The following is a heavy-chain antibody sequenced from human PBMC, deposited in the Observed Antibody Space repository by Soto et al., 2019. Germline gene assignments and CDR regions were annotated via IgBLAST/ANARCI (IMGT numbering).Heavy chain of an antibody. CDR1: GFTFSSYA. CDR2: ISYHGINK. V-gene: IGHV3-30*18. D-gene: IGHD3-3*01. J-gene: IGHJ6*02. Sequence: QVQLVESGGGVVQPGRSLRLSCAASGFTFSSYAMHWVRQAPGKGLEWVAVISYHGINKYYADSVKGRFTISRDNSKNTXXLQMNSLRAEDTAVYYCAKRITIFGVVITRGGMDVWGQGTTVTVSS. CDR3: AKRITIFGVVITRGGMDV.